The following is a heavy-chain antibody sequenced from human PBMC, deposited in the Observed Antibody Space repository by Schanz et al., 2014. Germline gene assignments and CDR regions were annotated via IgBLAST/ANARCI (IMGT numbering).Heavy chain of an antibody. Sequence: QVQLIQSGAEVKKPGASVKVSCKASGYTFVSYSMHWVRQAPGQGLEWMGWINPNSGDTNYAQKFQGWVTMTRDTSISTAYMEVSRLKSDDTAVYYCARLSVAGRPHVNYWYFDLWGRGTLVTVSS. CDR3: ARLSVAGRPHVNYWYFDL. J-gene: IGHJ2*01. V-gene: IGHV1-2*04. D-gene: IGHD6-19*01. CDR1: GYTFVSYS. CDR2: INPNSGDT.